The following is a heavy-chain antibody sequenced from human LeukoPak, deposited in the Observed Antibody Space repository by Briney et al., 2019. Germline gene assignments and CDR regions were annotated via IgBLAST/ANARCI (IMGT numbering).Heavy chain of an antibody. Sequence: SETLSLTCAVYGGSFSGYYWSWIRQPPGKGLEWLGEIQSSGRTNYNPSLKSRVTFSINKSQNQVFLNLGSVTAADTAVYYCARADIAWNPAYYRGQGTLAIVSS. V-gene: IGHV4-34*01. J-gene: IGHJ4*02. CDR1: GGSFSGYY. CDR2: IQSSGRT. CDR3: ARADIAWNPAYY. D-gene: IGHD1-1*01.